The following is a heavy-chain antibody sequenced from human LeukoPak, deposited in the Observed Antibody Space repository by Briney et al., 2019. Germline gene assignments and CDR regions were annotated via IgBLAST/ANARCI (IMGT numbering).Heavy chain of an antibody. Sequence: GGSLRLSCAASGFTINSNYMSWVRQAPGKGLEWVSVIYSGGSTYYADSVKGRFTISRDNSKNTLYLQMNSLRAEDTAVYYCASRTMVRGVIIPYYFDYWGQGTQVTVSS. CDR1: GFTINSNY. V-gene: IGHV3-66*01. CDR2: IYSGGST. CDR3: ASRTMVRGVIIPYYFDY. D-gene: IGHD3-10*01. J-gene: IGHJ4*02.